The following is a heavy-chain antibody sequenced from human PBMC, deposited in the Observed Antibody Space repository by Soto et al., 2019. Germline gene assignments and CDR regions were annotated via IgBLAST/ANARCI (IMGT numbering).Heavy chain of an antibody. CDR1: GFTFSSYG. D-gene: IGHD6-6*01. CDR2: IWYDGSNK. J-gene: IGHJ4*02. V-gene: IGHV3-33*01. Sequence: GGSLRLSCTASGFTFSSYGMHWVRQAPGRGLEWVAVIWYDGSNKYYADSVKGRFTISRDNSKNTLYLQMNSLRAEDTAVYYCARDDGSSRGVDYWGQGTLVTVS. CDR3: ARDDGSSRGVDY.